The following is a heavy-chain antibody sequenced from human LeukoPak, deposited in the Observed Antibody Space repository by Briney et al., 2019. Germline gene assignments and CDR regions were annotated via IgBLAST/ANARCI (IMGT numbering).Heavy chain of an antibody. V-gene: IGHV3-21*01. D-gene: IGHD1-26*01. CDR1: GFTFSSYS. CDR2: ISSSSSYI. Sequence: GGSLRLSCAASGFTFSSYSMNWVCQAPGKGLEWVSSISSSSSYIYYADSVKGRFTISRDNAKNSLYLQMNSLRAEDTAVYYCARDRGSGSTGAFDIWGQGTMVTVSS. J-gene: IGHJ3*02. CDR3: ARDRGSGSTGAFDI.